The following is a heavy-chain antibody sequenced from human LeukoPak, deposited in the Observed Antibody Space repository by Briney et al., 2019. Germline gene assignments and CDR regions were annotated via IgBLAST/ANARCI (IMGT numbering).Heavy chain of an antibody. Sequence: GGSLRLSCAASGFTFSSYSMNWVRQAPGKGLEWVSSISSSSSYIYYADSVKGRFTISRDNAKNSLYLQMNSLRAEDTAVYYCARDRVRGYYGSGSYYPFDYWGQGTLVTVSS. CDR2: ISSSSSYI. D-gene: IGHD3-10*01. J-gene: IGHJ4*02. CDR1: GFTFSSYS. V-gene: IGHV3-21*01. CDR3: ARDRVRGYYGSGSYYPFDY.